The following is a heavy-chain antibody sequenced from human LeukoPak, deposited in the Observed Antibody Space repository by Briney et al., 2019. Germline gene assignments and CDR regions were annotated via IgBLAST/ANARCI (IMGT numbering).Heavy chain of an antibody. CDR2: IWYDGSKK. J-gene: IGHJ4*02. Sequence: PGGSLRLSCAASGFTFSDYGMHWVRQGPGKGLEWVALIWYDGSKKYYADSVKGRFTISRDNAKNSLYLQMNSLRAEDTAVYYCARDEAFDYWGQGTLVTVSS. CDR3: ARDEAFDY. CDR1: GFTFSDYG. V-gene: IGHV3-33*01.